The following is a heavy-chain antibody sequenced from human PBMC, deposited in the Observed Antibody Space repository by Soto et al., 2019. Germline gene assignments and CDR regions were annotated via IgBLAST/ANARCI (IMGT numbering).Heavy chain of an antibody. Sequence: PGGSLRLSCAASGFTFSNYAMTWVRQVPGKGLEWVSAISGSGGSAYYADSVKGRFTISRDNSKNTLYLQMNGLRADDSGVYYCAKDPYSGVLVPVAIGFDPWGPGXLVTVPS. D-gene: IGHD2-2*01. CDR3: AKDPYSGVLVPVAIGFDP. V-gene: IGHV3-23*01. CDR1: GFTFSNYA. J-gene: IGHJ5*02. CDR2: ISGSGGSA.